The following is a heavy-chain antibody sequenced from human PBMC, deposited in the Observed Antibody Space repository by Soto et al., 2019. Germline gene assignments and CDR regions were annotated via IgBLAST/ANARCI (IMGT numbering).Heavy chain of an antibody. Sequence: QPGGSLRLSCAASGFTFSSYSMNWVRQAPGKGLEWVSYISSSSSTIYYADSVKGRFTISRDNAKNSLYLQMNSLRAEDTAVYYCARDHVAVAGTVDYWGQGTLVTVSS. J-gene: IGHJ4*02. CDR1: GFTFSSYS. V-gene: IGHV3-48*01. D-gene: IGHD6-19*01. CDR2: ISSSSSTI. CDR3: ARDHVAVAGTVDY.